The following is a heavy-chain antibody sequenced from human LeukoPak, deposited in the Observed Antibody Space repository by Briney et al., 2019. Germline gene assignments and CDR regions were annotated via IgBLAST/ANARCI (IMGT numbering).Heavy chain of an antibody. D-gene: IGHD2-2*01. Sequence: EGSLRLSCAASGFTFSSYGMHWVRQAPGKGLEWVAFIRYDGSNKYYADSVKGRFTISRDNSKNTLYLQMNSLRAEDTAVYYCAKERTLYYYYMDVWGKGTTVTVSS. CDR1: GFTFSSYG. CDR2: IRYDGSNK. J-gene: IGHJ6*03. V-gene: IGHV3-30*02. CDR3: AKERTLYYYYMDV.